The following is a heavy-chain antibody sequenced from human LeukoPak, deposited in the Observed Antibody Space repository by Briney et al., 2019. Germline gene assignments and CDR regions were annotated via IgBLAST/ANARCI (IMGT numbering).Heavy chain of an antibody. V-gene: IGHV1-24*01. CDR2: FDAEDGET. CDR1: GYSLTVLS. D-gene: IGHD1-26*01. CDR3: ATTPLGLGAHNWFDP. Sequence: ASEKVSRTVSGYSLTVLSMDWVREAPGKGLGRMRGFDAEDGETIYAQKFQGRVTMTEDTSTDTAYMELSTLRSEDTAVYYCATTPLGLGAHNWFDPWGQGTRVTVSS. J-gene: IGHJ5*02.